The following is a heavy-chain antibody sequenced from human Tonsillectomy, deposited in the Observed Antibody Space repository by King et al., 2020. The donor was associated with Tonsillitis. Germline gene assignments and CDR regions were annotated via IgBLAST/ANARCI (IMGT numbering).Heavy chain of an antibody. CDR3: TTAGMVGAKAGC. D-gene: IGHD1-26*01. Sequence: QLVQSGGGLVKPGGSLRLSCAASGFTFSNAWMNWVRQAPGKGLEWVGRIKSKTDGGTTDYAAPVKGRFTISRDDSENTLYLQLNSLKTEDTAVYFCTTAGMVGAKAGCWGQGTLVTVSS. V-gene: IGHV3-15*07. CDR1: GFTFSNAW. CDR2: IKSKTDGGTT. J-gene: IGHJ4*02.